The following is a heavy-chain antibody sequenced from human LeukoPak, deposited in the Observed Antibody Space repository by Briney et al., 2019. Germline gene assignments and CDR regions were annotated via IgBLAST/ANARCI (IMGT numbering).Heavy chain of an antibody. J-gene: IGHJ3*02. CDR1: GGSISSYY. Sequence: SETLSLTCTVSGGSISSYYWSWIRQPPVKGLEWIGYIYYSGSTNYNPSLKSRVTISVDTSKNQFSLKLSSVTAADTAVYYCARLADDAFDIWGQGTMVTVSS. CDR3: ARLADDAFDI. V-gene: IGHV4-59*08. CDR2: IYYSGST.